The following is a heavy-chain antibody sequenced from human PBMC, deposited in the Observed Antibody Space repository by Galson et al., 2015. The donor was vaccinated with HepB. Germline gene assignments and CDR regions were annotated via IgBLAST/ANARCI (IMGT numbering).Heavy chain of an antibody. CDR3: TSVELGSSWYGGVDY. D-gene: IGHD6-13*01. J-gene: IGHJ4*02. Sequence: SLRLSCAASGFTFSSYAMSWVRQAPGKGLEWVGFIRSKAYGGTTEYAASVKGRFTISRDDSKSIAYLQMNSLKTEDTAVYYCTSVELGSSWYGGVDYWGQGTLVTVSS. CDR2: IRSKAYGGTT. V-gene: IGHV3-49*04. CDR1: GFTFSSYA.